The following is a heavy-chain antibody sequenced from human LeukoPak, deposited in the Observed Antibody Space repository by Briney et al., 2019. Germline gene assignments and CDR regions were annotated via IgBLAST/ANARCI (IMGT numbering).Heavy chain of an antibody. V-gene: IGHV3-43*02. CDR3: ARHDYGGNSGDY. Sequence: GGSLRLSCAASGFTFDDSAMHWVRQTPGKGLEWVSLISGDGAITYYADSVRGRFTISRDNAKNSLYLQMNSLRDEDTAVYYCARHDYGGNSGDYWGQGTLVTVSS. CDR1: GFTFDDSA. D-gene: IGHD4-23*01. J-gene: IGHJ4*02. CDR2: ISGDGAIT.